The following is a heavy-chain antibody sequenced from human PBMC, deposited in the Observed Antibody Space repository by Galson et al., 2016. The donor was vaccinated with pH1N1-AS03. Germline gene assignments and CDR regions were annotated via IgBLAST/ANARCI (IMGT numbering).Heavy chain of an antibody. CDR1: GFTFSSYA. CDR3: AKERNDISAAVNY. Sequence: SLRLSCAASGFTFSSYAMSWVRQAPGKGLEWVSAISGGGGSTYYADSVKGRFTISRDNSKNTVYVQMNSLRAEDTAIYYCAKERNDISAAVNYWGQGTPVTVSS. V-gene: IGHV3-23*01. J-gene: IGHJ4*02. CDR2: ISGGGGST. D-gene: IGHD6-13*01.